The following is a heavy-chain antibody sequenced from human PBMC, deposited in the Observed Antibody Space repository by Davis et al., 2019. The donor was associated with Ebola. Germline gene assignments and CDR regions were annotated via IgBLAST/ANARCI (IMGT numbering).Heavy chain of an antibody. CDR1: GYTFTNYG. J-gene: IGHJ4*02. D-gene: IGHD2-2*01. CDR2: ISPYDGHT. V-gene: IGHV1-18*04. CDR3: ARGGGLSPAGIDH. Sequence: ASVKVSCKASGYTFTNYGVTWVRQAPGQGLEWMGWISPYDGHTNYAQKLRGRVTLTTDTSTTTAYMDLRSLRADDTAVYYCARGGGLSPAGIDHWGQGTLVTVSS.